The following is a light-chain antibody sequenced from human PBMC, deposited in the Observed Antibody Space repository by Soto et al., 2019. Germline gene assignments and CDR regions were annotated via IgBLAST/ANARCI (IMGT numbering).Light chain of an antibody. CDR3: YSTDSTHTQRV. CDR2: EDN. Sequence: SYELTQPTSLSVSPGQTARITCSGEALARKYVFWFQQKSGQTPVMVIYEDNKRPSGIPERFSGSSSGTVATLTVSGAQVEDEGDYFCYSTDSTHTQRVFGGGTKVTVL. J-gene: IGLJ2*01. V-gene: IGLV3-10*01. CDR1: ALARKY.